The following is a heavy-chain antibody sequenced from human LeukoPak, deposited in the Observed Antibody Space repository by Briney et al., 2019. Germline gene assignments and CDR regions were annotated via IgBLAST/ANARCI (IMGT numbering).Heavy chain of an antibody. Sequence: QAGGSLRLSCAASGFTFSTFAMIWVRQPPGKGLEWVSSIFPSGGEIHYADSVRGRFTISRDNSKSTLSLQMNSLRAEDTAVYYCARDPDQIVGANFDYWGQGTLVTVST. J-gene: IGHJ4*02. V-gene: IGHV3-23*01. CDR2: IFPSGGEI. CDR1: GFTFSTFA. D-gene: IGHD1-26*01. CDR3: ARDPDQIVGANFDY.